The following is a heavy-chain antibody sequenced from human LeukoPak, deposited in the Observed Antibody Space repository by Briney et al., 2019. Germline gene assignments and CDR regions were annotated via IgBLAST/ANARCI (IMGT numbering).Heavy chain of an antibody. CDR1: GGSISSGGYY. CDR2: IYHSGST. J-gene: IGHJ3*02. CDR3: ARDLDSGGHGAFDI. D-gene: IGHD4-23*01. Sequence: SETLPLTCTVSGGSISSGGYYWSWIRQPPGKGLEWIGYIYHSGSTYYNPSLKSRVTMSVDRSKNQFSLKLSSVTAADTAVYYCARDLDSGGHGAFDIWGQGTMVTVSS. V-gene: IGHV4-30-2*01.